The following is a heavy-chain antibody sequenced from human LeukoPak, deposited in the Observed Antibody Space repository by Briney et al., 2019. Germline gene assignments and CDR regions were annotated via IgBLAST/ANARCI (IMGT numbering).Heavy chain of an antibody. CDR3: AKDQNGYYSGGMED. CDR2: IIPILGIA. Sequence: SVKVSCKASGGTFTSYVISWVRQAPGQGLEWMGRIIPILGIAKYAQEFQGRVTITADKSTTTAYMELSSLRSEDTAVYYCAKDQNGYYSGGMEDWGQGTLVTVSS. CDR1: GGTFTSYV. V-gene: IGHV1-69*04. J-gene: IGHJ4*02. D-gene: IGHD2-15*01.